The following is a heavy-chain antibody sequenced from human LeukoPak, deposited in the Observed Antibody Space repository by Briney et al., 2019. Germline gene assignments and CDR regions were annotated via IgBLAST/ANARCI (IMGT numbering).Heavy chain of an antibody. CDR1: GFTFSSYW. CDR3: ARDGYSSSWYDSYYYYYMDV. V-gene: IGHV3-7*01. Sequence: GGSLRLSCVASGFTFSSYWMSWVRQAPGKGLEWVANIKQDGSEKYYVDSVKGRFTISRDNAKNSLYLQMNSLRAEDTAVYYCARDGYSSSWYDSYYYYYMDVWGKGTTVTVSS. J-gene: IGHJ6*03. D-gene: IGHD6-13*01. CDR2: IKQDGSEK.